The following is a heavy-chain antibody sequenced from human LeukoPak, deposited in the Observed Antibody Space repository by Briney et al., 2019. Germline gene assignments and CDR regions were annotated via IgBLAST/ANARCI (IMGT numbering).Heavy chain of an antibody. CDR2: INPNSGGT. CDR3: ARDSCSGGSCYSLPDY. J-gene: IGHJ4*02. V-gene: IGHV1-2*02. D-gene: IGHD2-15*01. CDR1: GYTFTGYY. Sequence: VASVKVSCKASGYTFTGYYMHWVRQAPGQGLEWMGCINPNSGGTKYAQKFQGRVTMTRDMSTSTVYMELSSLRSEDTAVYYCARDSCSGGSCYSLPDYWGQGTLVTVSS.